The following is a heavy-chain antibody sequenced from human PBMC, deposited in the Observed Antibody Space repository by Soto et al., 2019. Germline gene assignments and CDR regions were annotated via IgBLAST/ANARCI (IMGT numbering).Heavy chain of an antibody. CDR3: ARDNWNTV. CDR1: GFAFNTYW. D-gene: IGHD1-20*01. V-gene: IGHV3-74*03. CDR2: INSDGSDI. J-gene: IGHJ3*01. Sequence: GGSLRLSCAASGFAFNTYWMHWVRRVPGKELVWISKINSDGSDIMYADSVKGRFTISRDNAKKMVYLQMNSLRAEDTAVYYCARDNWNTVWGQGTMVTVSS.